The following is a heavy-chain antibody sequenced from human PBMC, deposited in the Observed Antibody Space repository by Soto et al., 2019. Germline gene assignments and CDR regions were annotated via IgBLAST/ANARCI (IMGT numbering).Heavy chain of an antibody. CDR1: GFYPSSSG. V-gene: IGHV3-33*01. CDR2: IYYDESDK. J-gene: IGHJ4*02. Sequence: QVQLVESGGGVIQPGRSLRLSCAASGFYPSSSGMHWVRQAPGKGLEWVAVIYYDESDKVYSDSVRGRFTVSKDDSKNTLYLQMTSLRAEDTAMYFCARSRDGYNHGLNSWGQGTLVTVSS. CDR3: ARSRDGYNHGLNS. D-gene: IGHD5-12*01.